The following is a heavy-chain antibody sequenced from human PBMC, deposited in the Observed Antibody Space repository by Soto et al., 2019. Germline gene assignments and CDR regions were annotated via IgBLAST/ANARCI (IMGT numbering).Heavy chain of an antibody. Sequence: QVQLQESGPGLVKPSQTLSLICTVSGGSISNDGYYWSWIRQHPGKGLEWIGYIFYSGTTYYNPSLKSPITMSVDTSETQFSLQLHSLTAAATAGYYCVGDHVVTAHYYGMDVWGQGTTVTISS. V-gene: IGHV4-31*01. J-gene: IGHJ6*02. CDR2: IFYSGTT. CDR3: VGDHVVTAHYYGMDV. D-gene: IGHD2-15*01. CDR1: GGSISNDGYY.